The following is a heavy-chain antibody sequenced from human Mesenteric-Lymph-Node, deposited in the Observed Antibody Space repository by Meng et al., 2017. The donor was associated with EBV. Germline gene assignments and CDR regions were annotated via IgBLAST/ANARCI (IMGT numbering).Heavy chain of an antibody. D-gene: IGHD4-17*01. V-gene: IGHV4-4*02. CDR3: ARNGYGDYGVDY. CDR2: VFHSGST. CDR1: GASIRTGNW. Sequence: QVQVQESGPGLVRPSATLSLTCAVFGASIRTGNWGSWGRHAPGKGLELFGAVFHSGSTNYNPSLKSRVTISVDKSKNQISLKLTTVSAADTAVYFCARNGYGDYGVDYWGQGTLVTVSS. J-gene: IGHJ4*02.